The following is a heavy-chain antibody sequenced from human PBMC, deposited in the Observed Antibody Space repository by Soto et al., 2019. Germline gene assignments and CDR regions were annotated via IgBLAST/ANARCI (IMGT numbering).Heavy chain of an antibody. CDR2: FNPMSGST. CDR1: GYTFINYY. D-gene: IGHD6-13*01. CDR3: ARDLAAADY. V-gene: IGHV1-46*04. Sequence: QVQLVQSGAEVKKPGASVKISCKTSGYTFINYYIHWVRQAPGQGLEWVALFNPMSGSTNYAQKLQGSVTVTSDTSTSTVYMELSSLISDDTAVYYCARDLAAADYWGQGTLVTLSS. J-gene: IGHJ4*02.